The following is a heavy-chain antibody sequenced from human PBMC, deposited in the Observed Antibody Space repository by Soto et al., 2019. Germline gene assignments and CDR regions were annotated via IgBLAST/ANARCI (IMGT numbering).Heavy chain of an antibody. CDR1: GYTFTSFD. V-gene: IGHV1-8*01. Sequence: ASVKVSCKTSGYTFTSFDIHWVRQATGQGLEWMGWVNPHSGNTGLAQKFQGRVTMTTNTSISTAYMELSSLISEDTAVYYCARGVLPVTYEHTWFAPWGQEPRVTVSS. D-gene: IGHD1-26*01. CDR2: VNPHSGNT. J-gene: IGHJ5*02. CDR3: ARGVLPVTYEHTWFAP.